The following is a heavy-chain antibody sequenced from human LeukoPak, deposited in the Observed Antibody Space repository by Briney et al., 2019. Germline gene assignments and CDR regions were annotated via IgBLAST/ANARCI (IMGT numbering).Heavy chain of an antibody. J-gene: IGHJ1*01. Sequence: GGSLRLSCAASGFTFSDYYMSWIRQAPGKGLEWVSYISSSGSTIYYADSVKGRFTISRDNSKNTLYLQMNSLRAEDTAVYYCAKGPMVRGVIITAEYFQHWGQGTLVTVSS. CDR2: ISSSGSTI. V-gene: IGHV3-11*04. CDR3: AKGPMVRGVIITAEYFQH. D-gene: IGHD3-10*01. CDR1: GFTFSDYY.